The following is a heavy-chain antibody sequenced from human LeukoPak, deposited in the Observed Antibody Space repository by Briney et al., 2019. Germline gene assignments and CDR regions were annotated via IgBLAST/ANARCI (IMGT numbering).Heavy chain of an antibody. CDR1: GYTFTSYG. D-gene: IGHD1-20*01. CDR2: ISAYNGNT. V-gene: IGHV1-18*01. J-gene: IGHJ3*02. CDR3: ASFNWNDAAGAFDI. Sequence: ASVSVSCKPSGYTFTSYGISWVRQAPGQGLEWMGWISAYNGNTNYAQKLQGRVTMTTDTSTSTAYMELRSLRSDDTAVYYCASFNWNDAAGAFDIWGQGTMVTVSS.